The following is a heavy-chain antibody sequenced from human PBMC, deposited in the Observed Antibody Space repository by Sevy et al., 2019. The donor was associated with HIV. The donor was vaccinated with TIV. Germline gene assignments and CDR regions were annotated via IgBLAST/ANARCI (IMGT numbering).Heavy chain of an antibody. CDR1: GYTFTSYG. J-gene: IGHJ4*02. V-gene: IGHV1-18*01. Sequence: ASVKVSCKASGYTFTSYGISWVRQAPGQGLEWMGWISAYSGNTNYAQKLQGRLTMTTDTSTRTAYMELRSLRSDDTAMYYGAFTKGVFGEVITSYFFDYWGQGTLVTVSS. D-gene: IGHD3-3*01. CDR2: ISAYSGNT. CDR3: AFTKGVFGEVITSYFFDY.